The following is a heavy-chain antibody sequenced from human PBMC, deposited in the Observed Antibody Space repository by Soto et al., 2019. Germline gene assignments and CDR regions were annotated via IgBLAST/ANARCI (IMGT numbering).Heavy chain of an antibody. V-gene: IGHV1-69*13. CDR3: ARGTKWARFPFYFDY. D-gene: IGHD1-26*01. CDR2: IIPIIGTA. CDR1: GDTFSSYG. Sequence: GASVKVSCKASGDTFSSYGISWVLQAPGQGLEWMGGIIPIIGTANYAQKFQGRVTITADESTSTAYMELSSLRSEDTAVYYCARGTKWARFPFYFDYWGQGTLVTVSS. J-gene: IGHJ4*02.